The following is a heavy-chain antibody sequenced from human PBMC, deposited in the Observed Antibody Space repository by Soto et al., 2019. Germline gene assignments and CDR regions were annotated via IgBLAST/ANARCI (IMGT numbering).Heavy chain of an antibody. CDR2: INGANGNT. Sequence: ASVKVSCKASGYTLTSYAMHWLRQAPGQRLEWMGWINGANGNTKYSQKSQGRVTITRDTSASTGYMELSRLRDEDTAVYYCARWTSRVLAVPGSFCGTDVWGQGPMVTVSS. CDR3: ARWTSRVLAVPGSFCGTDV. V-gene: IGHV1-3*01. CDR1: GYTLTSYA. J-gene: IGHJ6*02. D-gene: IGHD6-19*01.